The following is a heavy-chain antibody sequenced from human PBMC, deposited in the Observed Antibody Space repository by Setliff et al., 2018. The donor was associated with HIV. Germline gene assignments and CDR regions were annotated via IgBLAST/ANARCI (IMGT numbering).Heavy chain of an antibody. CDR3: ARITGDLVYFDS. CDR1: GGSFSGYY. J-gene: IGHJ4*02. Sequence: ETLSLTCAVYGGSFSGYYWSWIRQSPGKGLEWVSAISGSGGSTYYADSVKGRFTISRDNSKNTLYLQMNSLRAEDTAVYYCARITGDLVYFDSWGQGTPVTVS. CDR2: ISGSGGST. D-gene: IGHD7-27*01. V-gene: IGHV3-23*01.